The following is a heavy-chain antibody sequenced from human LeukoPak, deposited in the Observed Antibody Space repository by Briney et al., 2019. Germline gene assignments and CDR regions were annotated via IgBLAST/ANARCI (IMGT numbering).Heavy chain of an antibody. D-gene: IGHD3-3*01. CDR3: ARGGDFWSGYQNLDV. J-gene: IGHJ6*04. CDR1: GGSFSGYY. Sequence: SETLSLTCAVYGGSFSGYYWSWIRQPPGKGLEWIGEINHSGSTNYNPSLKSRVTISVDTSKNQFSLKLSSVTAADTAVYYCARGGDFWSGYQNLDVWGKGTTVTVSS. V-gene: IGHV4-34*01. CDR2: INHSGST.